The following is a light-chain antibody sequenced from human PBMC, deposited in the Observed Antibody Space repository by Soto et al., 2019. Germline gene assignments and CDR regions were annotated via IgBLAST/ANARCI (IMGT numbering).Light chain of an antibody. CDR3: QQYVSSGT. Sequence: EIVLTHSPGALSLYPRDRATLSCRASQRVSTFLAWYQQRPGQAPRLLISEASNRATGIPARFSGSGSGTDFTLTISRLEPEDFAVYYCQQYVSSGTFGHGTKVDIK. CDR2: EAS. CDR1: QRVSTF. V-gene: IGKV3-20*01. J-gene: IGKJ1*01.